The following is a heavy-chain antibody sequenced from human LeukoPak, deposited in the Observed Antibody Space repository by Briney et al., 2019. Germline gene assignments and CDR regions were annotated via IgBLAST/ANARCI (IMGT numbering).Heavy chain of an antibody. CDR2: IKQDGSEK. J-gene: IGHJ4*02. CDR1: GLTFSSYW. D-gene: IGHD1-26*01. Sequence: GGSLRLSCAASGLTFSSYWMSWVRQAPGKGLEWVANIKQDGSEKYYVDSVKGRFTISRDNARNSLYLQMNSLRVEDTAVYYCARAREWETTFDYWGLGTLVTVSS. V-gene: IGHV3-7*01. CDR3: ARAREWETTFDY.